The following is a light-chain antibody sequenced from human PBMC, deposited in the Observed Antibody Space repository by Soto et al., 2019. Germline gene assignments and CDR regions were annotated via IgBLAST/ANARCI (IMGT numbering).Light chain of an antibody. CDR2: DAS. CDR1: QSVYSN. CDR3: QQYNNWPLT. V-gene: IGKV3-15*01. Sequence: EIVMTQSPVTLSVSPGEGVTLSCRASQSVYSNLAWYQQKPGQAPRLLIYDASARATDIPARFSGSGSGTEFTLTVSRLQSEDFGVYYCQQYNNWPLTFGGGTKVEIK. J-gene: IGKJ4*01.